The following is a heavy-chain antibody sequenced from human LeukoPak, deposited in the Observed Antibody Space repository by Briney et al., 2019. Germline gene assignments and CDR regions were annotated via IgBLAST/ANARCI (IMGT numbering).Heavy chain of an antibody. V-gene: IGHV1-18*01. CDR2: ISAYNGNT. Sequence: ASVKVSCKASGYTFTSYGTSWVRQAPGQGLEWMGWISAYNGNTNYAQKLQGRVTMTTDTSTSTAYLELRSVRSDDTAVYYCARGGATGKTIGPENNWFGPWGQGTLVTVSS. J-gene: IGHJ5*02. D-gene: IGHD1-14*01. CDR3: ARGGATGKTIGPENNWFGP. CDR1: GYTFTSYG.